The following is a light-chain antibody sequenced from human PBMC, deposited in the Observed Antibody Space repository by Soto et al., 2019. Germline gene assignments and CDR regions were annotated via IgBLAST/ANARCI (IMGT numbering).Light chain of an antibody. CDR2: PAS. V-gene: IGKV1-5*03. Sequence: DIQMTQSPSTLSASVGDRVTITCRASQNIGTSLAWYHQKAGRAPKLLIYPASTVEGGVPSRFSGSGSGTEFTLTSSSLQAEDFATYNCQQDEGYSWPFGQGTRVDLK. CDR1: QNIGTS. CDR3: QQDEGYSWP. J-gene: IGKJ1*01.